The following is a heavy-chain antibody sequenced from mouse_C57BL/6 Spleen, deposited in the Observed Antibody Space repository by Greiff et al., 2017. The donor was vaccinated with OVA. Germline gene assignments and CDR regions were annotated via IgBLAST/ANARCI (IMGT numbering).Heavy chain of an antibody. CDR1: GFTFSDYY. CDR2: INYDGSST. V-gene: IGHV5-16*01. Sequence: EVKLVESEGGLVQPGSSMKLSCTASGFTFSDYYMAWVRQVPEKGLEWVANINYDGSSTYYLDSLKSRFIISRDNAKNILYLQMSSLKSEDTATYYCAREAHYYGSSRYFDYWGQGTTLTVSS. CDR3: AREAHYYGSSRYFDY. D-gene: IGHD1-1*01. J-gene: IGHJ2*01.